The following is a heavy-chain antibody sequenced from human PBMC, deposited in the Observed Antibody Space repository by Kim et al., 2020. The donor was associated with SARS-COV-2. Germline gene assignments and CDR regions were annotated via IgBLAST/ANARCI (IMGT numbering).Heavy chain of an antibody. CDR2: IYNSGIT. Sequence: SETLSLTCTVSGGSVSSSSYYWGWIRQPPGKGLEWIGSIYNSGITFYNPSLKSRVTISVDRSKNQFSLKMRSVTAADMAVFYCATTRHRPLAASGDWGQG. CDR3: ATTRHRPLAASGD. V-gene: IGHV4-39*01. J-gene: IGHJ1*01. CDR1: GGSVSSSSYY. D-gene: IGHD6-13*01.